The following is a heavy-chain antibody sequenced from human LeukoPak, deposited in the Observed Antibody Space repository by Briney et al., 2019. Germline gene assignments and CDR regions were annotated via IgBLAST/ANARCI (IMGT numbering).Heavy chain of an antibody. V-gene: IGHV1-46*01. Sequence: ASVKVSCKASGYTFTSYYIYWVRQAPGQGLEWLGIINPSGGSTTYAQKFQGRVTMTRDTSTSTVYMELSSLKSEDTAVYYCARHSGSYYYYYGMDVWGQGTTVTVSS. CDR3: ARHSGSYYYYYGMDV. J-gene: IGHJ6*02. D-gene: IGHD1-26*01. CDR1: GYTFTSYY. CDR2: INPSGGST.